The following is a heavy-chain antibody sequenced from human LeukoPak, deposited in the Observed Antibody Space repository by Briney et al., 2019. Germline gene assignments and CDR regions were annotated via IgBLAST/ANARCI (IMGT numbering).Heavy chain of an antibody. CDR2: VSGSGGST. D-gene: IGHD3-10*01. Sequence: PGGSLRLSCAASGFTFSSYAMSWVRQAPGKGLEWVSAVSGSGGSTYYADSVKGRFTISRDNSKNTLYLQMNSLRAEDTAVYYCAKGGSGSGSYYQEYYYYGMDVWGQGTTVTVSS. CDR3: AKGGSGSGSYYQEYYYYGMDV. CDR1: GFTFSSYA. J-gene: IGHJ6*02. V-gene: IGHV3-23*01.